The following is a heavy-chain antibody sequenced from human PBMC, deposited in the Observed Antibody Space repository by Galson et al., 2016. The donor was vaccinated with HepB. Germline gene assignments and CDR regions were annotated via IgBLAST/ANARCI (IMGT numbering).Heavy chain of an antibody. V-gene: IGHV5-51*01. CDR3: ARHDHDDSSGYSSLDS. Sequence: QSGAEVKKPGESLKISCKGSGYRFTSYWIGWVRQMPGEGLEWMGIIYPGDSDTRYSPSFQGQVTISADKSISTAYLQWSSLKASDTAMYYCARHDHDDSSGYSSLDSWGQGTLVTVSS. CDR2: IYPGDSDT. CDR1: GYRFTSYW. J-gene: IGHJ4*02. D-gene: IGHD3-22*01.